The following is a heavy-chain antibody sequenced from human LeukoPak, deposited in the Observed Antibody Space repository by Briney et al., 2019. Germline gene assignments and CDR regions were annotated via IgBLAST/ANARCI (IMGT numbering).Heavy chain of an antibody. CDR3: ARESEWERDYYYYYYMDV. CDR2: IYSSGST. Sequence: SETLPLTCNVSGGSIRGYYWSWIRQPPGKGLEWIGYIYSSGSTNYNPSLKSRVTMSVDTSKNQFSLKVSSVTAADTAVYYCARESEWERDYYYYYYMDVWGKGTTVTISS. CDR1: GGSIRGYY. J-gene: IGHJ6*03. D-gene: IGHD1-26*01. V-gene: IGHV4-59*12.